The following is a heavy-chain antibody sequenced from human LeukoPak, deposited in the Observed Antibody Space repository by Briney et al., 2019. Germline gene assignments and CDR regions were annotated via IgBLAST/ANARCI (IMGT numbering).Heavy chain of an antibody. CDR1: GFTFSSYE. CDR2: ISYDGSNK. CDR3: ARAKGIAVAGPFFDY. Sequence: GGSVRLSCAASGFTFSSYEMNWVRQAPGKGLEWVAVISYDGSNKYYADSVKGRFTISRDNSKNTLYLQMNSLRAEDTAVYYCARAKGIAVAGPFFDYRGQGTLVTVSS. V-gene: IGHV3-30-3*01. J-gene: IGHJ4*02. D-gene: IGHD6-19*01.